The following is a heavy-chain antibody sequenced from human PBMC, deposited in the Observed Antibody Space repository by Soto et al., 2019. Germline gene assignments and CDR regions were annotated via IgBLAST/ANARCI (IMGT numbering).Heavy chain of an antibody. J-gene: IGHJ4*02. CDR1: GFTFSSYA. CDR3: AKTGFYDYIWGSYRYTDY. V-gene: IGHV3-23*01. Sequence: EVQLLESGGGLVQPGGSLRLSCAASGFTFSSYAMSWVRQAPGKGLEWVSGISDSGGSTYYADSVKGRFTISRDNSKNTLYLQMNSLRAEDTAVYYCAKTGFYDYIWGSYRYTDYWGQGTLVTVSS. D-gene: IGHD3-16*02. CDR2: ISDSGGST.